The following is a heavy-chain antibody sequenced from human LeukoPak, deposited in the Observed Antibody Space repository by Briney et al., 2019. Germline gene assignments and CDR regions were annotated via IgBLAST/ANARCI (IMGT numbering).Heavy chain of an antibody. J-gene: IGHJ5*02. Sequence: SETLSLTCTVSGGSISSSSYYWGWIRQPPGKGLEWIGSIYYSGSTYYNPSLKSRVTISVDTSKNQFSLKLSSVAAAGTAVYYCARVPPKFNWFDPWGQGTLVTVSS. CDR3: ARVPPKFNWFDP. CDR1: GGSISSSSYY. V-gene: IGHV4-39*07. CDR2: IYYSGST.